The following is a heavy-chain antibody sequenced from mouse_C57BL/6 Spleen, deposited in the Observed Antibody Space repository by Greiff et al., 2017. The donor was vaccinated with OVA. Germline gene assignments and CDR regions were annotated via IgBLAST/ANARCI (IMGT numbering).Heavy chain of an antibody. CDR3: VSYGNYEEGFAY. CDR1: GFTFNTYA. Sequence: EVQGVESGGGLVQPKGSLKLSCAASGFTFNTYAMHWVRQAPGKGLEWVARIRSKSSNYATYYADSVKDRFTISRDDSQSMLYLQMNNLKTEDTAMYYCVSYGNYEEGFAYWGQGTLVTVSA. J-gene: IGHJ3*01. V-gene: IGHV10-3*01. D-gene: IGHD2-1*01. CDR2: IRSKSSNYAT.